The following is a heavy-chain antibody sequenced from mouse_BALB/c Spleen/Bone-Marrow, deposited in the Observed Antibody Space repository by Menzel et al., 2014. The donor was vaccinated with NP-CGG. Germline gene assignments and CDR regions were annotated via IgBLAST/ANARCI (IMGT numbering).Heavy chain of an antibody. CDR3: ASYYYGSSTFAY. D-gene: IGHD1-1*01. J-gene: IGHJ3*01. Sequence: EVKLMESGAELVKPGASVKLSCTASGFNIKDTYMHWVKQRPEQGLEWIGRIDPANGNTKYDPKFQGKATITADTSSNTAYLQLSSRTSEDTAVYYCASYYYGSSTFAYWGQGTLVTVSA. CDR1: GFNIKDTY. V-gene: IGHV14-3*02. CDR2: IDPANGNT.